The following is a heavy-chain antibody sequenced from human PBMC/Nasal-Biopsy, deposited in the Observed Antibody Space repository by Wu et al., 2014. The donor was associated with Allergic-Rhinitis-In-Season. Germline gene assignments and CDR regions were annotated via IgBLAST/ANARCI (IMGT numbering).Heavy chain of an antibody. Sequence: TLSLTCSVSGDSMRRYYWNWIRQPAGEGREWIGRAYAVDTPPDYNPSLKSRVTLSVDTSKNQFSLKLSSVTAADTAVYFCARGSGFTGLPFDPWGQGTQVVVSS. V-gene: IGHV4-4*07. D-gene: IGHD5-12*01. J-gene: IGHJ5*02. CDR2: AYAVDTP. CDR1: GDSMRRYY. CDR3: ARGSGFTGLPFDP.